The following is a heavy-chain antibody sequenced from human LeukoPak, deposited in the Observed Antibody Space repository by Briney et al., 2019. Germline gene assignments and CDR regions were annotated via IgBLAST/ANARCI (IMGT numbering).Heavy chain of an antibody. V-gene: IGHV1-69*04. CDR3: ARDLAMVRGEYWFDP. Sequence: SVKVSCKASGGTFSSYTISWVRQAPGQGLEWMGRIIPILGIANYAQKFQGRVTITADKSTSTAYMELSSLRSEDMAVYYCARDLAMVRGEYWFDPWGQGTLVTVSS. CDR2: IIPILGIA. D-gene: IGHD3-10*01. J-gene: IGHJ5*02. CDR1: GGTFSSYT.